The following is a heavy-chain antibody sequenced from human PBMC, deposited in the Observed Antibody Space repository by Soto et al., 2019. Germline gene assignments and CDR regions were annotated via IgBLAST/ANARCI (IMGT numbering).Heavy chain of an antibody. CDR2: IIPLFGTT. J-gene: IGHJ3*01. Sequence: QVHLVQSGAEVRKPGSSVKVSCKTSGGTFSTYTIYWVRQAPGQGLEWMGRIIPLFGTTRYAQNFHDRVTITAEESTSTTYMELSSLRAEDTALYYCARRLDDRADEGFDVWGEGTAVTVSA. D-gene: IGHD3-16*01. CDR1: GGTFSTYT. V-gene: IGHV1-69*18. CDR3: ARRLDDRADEGFDV.